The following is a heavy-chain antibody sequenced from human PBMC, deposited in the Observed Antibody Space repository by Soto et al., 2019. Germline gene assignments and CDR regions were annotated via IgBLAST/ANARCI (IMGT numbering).Heavy chain of an antibody. CDR2: NYYSGIT. V-gene: IGHV4-31*03. J-gene: IGHJ6*02. CDR1: GGSISSGGYY. Sequence: QVQLQESGPGLVKPSQTLSLTCTVSGGSISSGGYYWTWIRQHPGKGPEWIGYNYYSGITYYNPSLKRRVTISLDTSKNQFSLKLSSVTAADTAVYYCARGSSIAGLYYGMDVWGQGTTVTVSS. CDR3: ARGSSIAGLYYGMDV. D-gene: IGHD6-6*01.